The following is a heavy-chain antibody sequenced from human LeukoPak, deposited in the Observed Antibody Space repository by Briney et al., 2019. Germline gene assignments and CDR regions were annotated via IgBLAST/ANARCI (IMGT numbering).Heavy chain of an antibody. D-gene: IGHD3-3*01. J-gene: IGHJ5*02. CDR3: ARWRGRGWFDP. V-gene: IGHV4-34*01. CDR1: GGSFSGYF. CDR2: INHGGGN. Sequence: PSETLSLTCGVSGGSFSGYFWSWIRQTPGKGLEWIGEINHGGGNNYNPSLKSRVTMSLGTSENQFSLNMTSVTAADTAMYFCARWRGRGWFDPWGQGTLVTVSS.